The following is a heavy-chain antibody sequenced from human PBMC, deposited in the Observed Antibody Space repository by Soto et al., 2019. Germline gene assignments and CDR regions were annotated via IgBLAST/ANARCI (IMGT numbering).Heavy chain of an antibody. CDR2: IYYSGST. Sequence: QVQLQESGPGLVKPSQTLSLTCTVSGGSISSGGYYWSWIRQHPGKGLEWIGYIYYSGSTYYNPSLKSRVTISVDTSKNQFSLKLSSVTAADTAVYYCARDHMVRGVINIYYYYGMDVWGQGTTVTVSS. D-gene: IGHD3-10*01. CDR1: GGSISSGGYY. J-gene: IGHJ6*02. CDR3: ARDHMVRGVINIYYYYGMDV. V-gene: IGHV4-31*03.